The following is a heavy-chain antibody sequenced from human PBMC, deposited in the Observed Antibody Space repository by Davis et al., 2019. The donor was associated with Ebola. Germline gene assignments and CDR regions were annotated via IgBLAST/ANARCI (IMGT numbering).Heavy chain of an antibody. CDR1: GGPISSYY. D-gene: IGHD3-16*02. Sequence: MPSETLSLTCTVSGGPISSYYWSWIRQPPGKGLEWIGYIYYSGTTNYNPSLKSRVTISVDTSKNQLSLKLTSVTAADTAEYFCARDRAPSVYHGLAVWGQGTTVTVSS. CDR2: IYYSGTT. V-gene: IGHV4-59*01. J-gene: IGHJ6*02. CDR3: ARDRAPSVYHGLAV.